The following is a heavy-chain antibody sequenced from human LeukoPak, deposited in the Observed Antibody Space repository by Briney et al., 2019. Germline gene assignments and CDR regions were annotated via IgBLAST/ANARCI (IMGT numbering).Heavy chain of an antibody. CDR2: INHSGST. D-gene: IGHD3-10*01. CDR3: ARGAPRITMVRGVIIKGPYFDY. Sequence: PSETLSLTCAVYGGSFSGYYWSWIRQPPGKGLEWIGEINHSGSTNYNPSLKSRVTISVDTSKNQFSLKLSSVTAADTAVYYCARGAPRITMVRGVIIKGPYFDYWGQGTLVTVSS. V-gene: IGHV4-34*01. CDR1: GGSFSGYY. J-gene: IGHJ4*02.